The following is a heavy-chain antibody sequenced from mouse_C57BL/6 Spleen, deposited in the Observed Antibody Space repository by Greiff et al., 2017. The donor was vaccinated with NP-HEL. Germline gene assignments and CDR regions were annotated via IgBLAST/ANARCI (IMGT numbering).Heavy chain of an antibody. CDR1: GYTFTSYW. J-gene: IGHJ2*01. V-gene: IGHV1-50*01. D-gene: IGHD2-3*01. CDR2: IDPSDSYT. CDR3: ALYDYVDY. Sequence: VQLQQPGAELVKPGASVKLSCKASGYTFTSYWMQWVKQRPGQGLEWIGEIDPSDSYTNYNQKFKGKATLTVDTSSSTAYMQLSSLTSEDSAVYYCALYDYVDYWGQGTTLTVSS.